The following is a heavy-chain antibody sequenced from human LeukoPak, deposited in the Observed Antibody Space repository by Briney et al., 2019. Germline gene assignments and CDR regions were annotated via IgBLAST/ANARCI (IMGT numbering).Heavy chain of an antibody. Sequence: ASVKVSCKASGYIFTGYFMHWVRPAPGQGLEWMGWINPNSGGTNYAQKFQGRVTMTRDTSISTAYMELSRLRSDDTAVYYCARGGIRGVVGATTVTYWGQGTLVTVSS. CDR3: ARGGIRGVVGATTVTY. CDR2: INPNSGGT. D-gene: IGHD1-26*01. J-gene: IGHJ4*02. CDR1: GYIFTGYF. V-gene: IGHV1-2*02.